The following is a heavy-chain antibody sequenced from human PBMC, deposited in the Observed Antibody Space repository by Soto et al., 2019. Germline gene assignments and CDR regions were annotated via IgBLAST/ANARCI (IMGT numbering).Heavy chain of an antibody. J-gene: IGHJ4*02. Sequence: EVQLVESGGGLVQQGGSLRLSCAASGFTFSTYWMTWVRRPPGKGLEWVANLDQDGSERYYVDSVRGRFTISRDNAKNSLYLQMNSLRAEDTAVYYCVCGGNFFVYWGQGTLVTVS. CDR3: VCGGNFFVY. V-gene: IGHV3-7*01. CDR1: GFTFSTYW. D-gene: IGHD3-16*01. CDR2: LDQDGSER.